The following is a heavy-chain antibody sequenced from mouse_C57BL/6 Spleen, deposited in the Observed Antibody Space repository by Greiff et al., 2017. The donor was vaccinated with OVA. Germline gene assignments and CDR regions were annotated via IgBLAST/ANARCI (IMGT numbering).Heavy chain of an antibody. CDR1: GYTFTSYW. Sequence: QVQLQQPGAELVRPGTPVKLSCKASGYTFTSYWMHWVKQRPGQGLEWIGVIDPSDSYTNYNQKFKGKATLTVDTSSSTAYMQLSSLTSEDSAVYYCARKEGDFDYWGQGTTLTVSS. CDR2: IDPSDSYT. V-gene: IGHV1-59*01. CDR3: ARKEGDFDY. J-gene: IGHJ2*01.